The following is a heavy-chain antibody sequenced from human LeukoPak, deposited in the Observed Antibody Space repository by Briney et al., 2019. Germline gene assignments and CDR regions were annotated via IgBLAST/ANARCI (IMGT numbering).Heavy chain of an antibody. CDR1: GGSISSYY. V-gene: IGHV4-4*07. CDR2: IYTSGST. J-gene: IGHJ4*02. Sequence: PSETLSLTXTVSGGSISSYYWSWIRQPAGKGLEWIGRIYTSGSTNYNPSLKSRVTMSVDTSKNQFSLKLSSVTAADTAVYYCAREASRITIFGVVIKGRFDYWGQGTLVTVSS. CDR3: AREASRITIFGVVIKGRFDY. D-gene: IGHD3-3*01.